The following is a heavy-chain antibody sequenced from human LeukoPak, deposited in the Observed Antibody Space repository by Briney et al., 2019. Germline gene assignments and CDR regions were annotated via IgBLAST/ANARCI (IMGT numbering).Heavy chain of an antibody. J-gene: IGHJ6*02. V-gene: IGHV3-30*18. D-gene: IGHD6-19*01. CDR1: GFTFSSYG. Sequence: GGSLRLSCAASGFTFSSYGMHWARQAPGKGLEWVAVISYDGSNKYYADSVKGRFTISRDNSKNTLYLQMNSLRAEDTAVYYCAKDLIAVAGEGYYYGMDVWGQGTTVTVSS. CDR2: ISYDGSNK. CDR3: AKDLIAVAGEGYYYGMDV.